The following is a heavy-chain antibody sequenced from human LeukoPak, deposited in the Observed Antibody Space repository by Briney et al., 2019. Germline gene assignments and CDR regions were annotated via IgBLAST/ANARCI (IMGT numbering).Heavy chain of an antibody. Sequence: PSETLSLTCTVSGGSISSYYWSWIRQPAGKGLEWIGRIYTSGSTNYNPSLKSRVTMSVDTSKNQFSLKLSSVTAADTAVYYCARESGYSSIKNWFDPWGQGTLVTVSS. CDR1: GGSISSYY. V-gene: IGHV4-4*07. CDR3: ARESGYSSIKNWFDP. D-gene: IGHD6-13*01. J-gene: IGHJ5*02. CDR2: IYTSGST.